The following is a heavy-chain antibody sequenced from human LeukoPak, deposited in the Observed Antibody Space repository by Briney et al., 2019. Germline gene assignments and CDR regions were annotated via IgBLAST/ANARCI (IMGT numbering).Heavy chain of an antibody. V-gene: IGHV4-39*01. J-gene: IGHJ4*02. D-gene: IGHD3-10*01. CDR2: IYYSGST. Sequence: SETLSLTCTVSGGSISSSSYYWGWIRQPPGKGLEWIGSIYYSGSTYYNPSLKSRVTISVDTSKNQFSLKLSSVTAADTAVYYCATSEYGSGSYLLETHFDYRGQGTLVTVSS. CDR1: GGSISSSSYY. CDR3: ATSEYGSGSYLLETHFDY.